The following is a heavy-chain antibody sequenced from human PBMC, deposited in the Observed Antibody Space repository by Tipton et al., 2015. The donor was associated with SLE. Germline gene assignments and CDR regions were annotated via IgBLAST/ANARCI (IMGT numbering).Heavy chain of an antibody. J-gene: IGHJ4*02. CDR3: AVSIAARHAFDY. CDR1: GFTFSSYA. CDR2: ISYDGSNK. D-gene: IGHD6-6*01. V-gene: IGHV3-30-3*01. Sequence: SLRLSCAASGFTFSSYAMHWVRQAPGKGLEWVAVISYDGSNKYYADSVKGRFTISRDNSKNTLYLQMNSLRAEDTAVYYCAVSIAARHAFDYWGQGTLVTVSS.